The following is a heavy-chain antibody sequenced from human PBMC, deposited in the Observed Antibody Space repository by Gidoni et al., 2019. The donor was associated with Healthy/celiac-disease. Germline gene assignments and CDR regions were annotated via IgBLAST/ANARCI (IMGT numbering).Heavy chain of an antibody. D-gene: IGHD6-6*01. J-gene: IGHJ4*02. CDR2: IIPIFGTA. V-gene: IGHV1-69*06. CDR3: ARDAIEYSSSGAYFDY. Sequence: QLQLVQSGAEVKKPGSSVKVSCKASGGTFSSYAISWVRQAPGQGLEWMGGIIPIFGTANYAQKFQGRVTITADKSTSTAYMELSSLRSEDTAVYYCARDAIEYSSSGAYFDYWGQGTLVTVSS. CDR1: GGTFSSYA.